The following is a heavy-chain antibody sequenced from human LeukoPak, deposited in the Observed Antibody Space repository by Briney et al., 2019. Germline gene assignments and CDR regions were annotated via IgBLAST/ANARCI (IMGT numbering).Heavy chain of an antibody. D-gene: IGHD2-2*01. J-gene: IGHJ5*02. CDR1: GFTFSSYW. V-gene: IGHV3-7*01. CDR2: IKQDGSEK. Sequence: GGSLRLSCAASGFTFSSYWMSWVRQAPGKGLEWVANIKQDGSEKYYVDSVKGRFTISRDNAKNSLYLQINSLRAEDTAVYYCARGGEMVVVPAAQKNWFDPWGQGTLVTVSS. CDR3: ARGGEMVVVPAAQKNWFDP.